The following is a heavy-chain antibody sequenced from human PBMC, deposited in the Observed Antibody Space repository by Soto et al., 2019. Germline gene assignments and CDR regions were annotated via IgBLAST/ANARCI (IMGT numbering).Heavy chain of an antibody. CDR2: ITSTGNVL. V-gene: IGHV3-11*01. CDR1: GFAFSDYY. D-gene: IGHD2-2*02. J-gene: IGHJ4*02. Sequence: QVQLVESGGGLVKPGGSLRLSCAASGFAFSDYYMTWIRQAPGKGLECISYITSTGNVLYYADSVKGRFTLSRDNAQNSLFLQMNGLRAEGTAVYYCARGHTILAYWGQGTLVTVSS. CDR3: ARGHTILAY.